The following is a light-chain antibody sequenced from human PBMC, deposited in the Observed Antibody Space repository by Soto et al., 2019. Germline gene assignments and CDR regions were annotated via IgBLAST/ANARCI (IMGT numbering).Light chain of an antibody. CDR2: EVT. Sequence: QSALTQPASVSGSPGQSIAISCTGTTSDIGTYDYVSWYQQLPGKAPKVLIYEVTYRPSGVSNRFSGSKSGNTASLTISGLQAEDEADYYCNSYTRDSTWLFGGGTKLTVL. CDR3: NSYTRDSTWL. V-gene: IGLV2-14*01. J-gene: IGLJ3*02. CDR1: TSDIGTYDY.